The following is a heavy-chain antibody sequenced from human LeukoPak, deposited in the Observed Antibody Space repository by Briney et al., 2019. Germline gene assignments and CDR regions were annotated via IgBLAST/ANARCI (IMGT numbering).Heavy chain of an antibody. D-gene: IGHD5-12*01. CDR1: GGTFSSYA. Sequence: SVKVSCKASGGTFSSYAISWVRQAPGQGLEWMGGIIPIFGTANYAQKFQGRVTITADESTSTAYMELSSLRCEDTAVYYCARPHRGYAKQAGFDYWGQGTLVTVSS. J-gene: IGHJ4*02. V-gene: IGHV1-69*13. CDR3: ARPHRGYAKQAGFDY. CDR2: IIPIFGTA.